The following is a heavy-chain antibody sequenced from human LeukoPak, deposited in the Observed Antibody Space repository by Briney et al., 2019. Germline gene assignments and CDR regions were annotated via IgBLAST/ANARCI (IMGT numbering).Heavy chain of an antibody. D-gene: IGHD3-10*01. J-gene: IGHJ4*02. Sequence: KPSETLSLTCTVSGASISSPNYHWGWIRQPPGKALEWIGAIHYSGNTYYNPSLKSRLTISVDSSRNQSSLKLNSVTASDTAVYYCAAYGMSATDNWGQGALVTVSS. V-gene: IGHV4-39*01. CDR3: AAYGMSATDN. CDR1: GASISSPNYH. CDR2: IHYSGNT.